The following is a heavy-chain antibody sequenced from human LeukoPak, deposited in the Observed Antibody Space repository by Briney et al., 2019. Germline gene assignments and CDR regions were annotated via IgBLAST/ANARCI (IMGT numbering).Heavy chain of an antibody. CDR1: GGSISSGGYY. J-gene: IGHJ4*02. CDR3: ARDGLYSGYGYFDY. Sequence: SETLSLTCTVSGGSISSGGYYWSWIRQHPGKGLEWIGYIYYSGSTYYNPSLKSRVTISVDTSKNQFSLKLSSVTAADTAVYYYARDGLYSGYGYFDYWGQGTLVTVSS. V-gene: IGHV4-31*03. CDR2: IYYSGST. D-gene: IGHD5-12*01.